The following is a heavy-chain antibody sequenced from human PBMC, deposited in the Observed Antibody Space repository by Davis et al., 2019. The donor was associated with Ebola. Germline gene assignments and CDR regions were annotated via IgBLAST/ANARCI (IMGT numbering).Heavy chain of an antibody. CDR2: ISGSATST. CDR3: ARAEDDYGEYPDALDI. Sequence: GGSLRLSCAASGFTFYRYEMNWVRQAPGKGLEWVSYISGSATSTFYADSVKGRFTISRDNARDSLYLQMDSLRVEDTAIYYCARAEDDYGEYPDALDIWGQGTVVTVSS. V-gene: IGHV3-48*03. J-gene: IGHJ3*02. CDR1: GFTFYRYE. D-gene: IGHD4-17*01.